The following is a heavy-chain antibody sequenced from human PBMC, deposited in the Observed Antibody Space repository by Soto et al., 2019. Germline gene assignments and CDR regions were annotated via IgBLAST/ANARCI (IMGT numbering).Heavy chain of an antibody. CDR2: ISGSGGST. CDR1: GFTFSSYA. D-gene: IGHD3-3*01. V-gene: IGHV3-23*01. J-gene: IGHJ6*02. Sequence: EVQLLESGGGLVQPGGSLRLSCAASGFTFSSYAMSWVRQAPGKWLEWVSAISGSGGSTYYADSVKGRFTISRDNSKNTLYLQMNSLRAEDTAVYYCAKGGRIGGFLEWLLYYGMDVWGQGTTVTVSS. CDR3: AKGGRIGGFLEWLLYYGMDV.